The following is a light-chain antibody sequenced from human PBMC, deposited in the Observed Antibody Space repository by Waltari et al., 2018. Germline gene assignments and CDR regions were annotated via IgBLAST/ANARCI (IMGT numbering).Light chain of an antibody. Sequence: EVVMTQSPATLSASLGERATISCRASQNVNSSLAWYQQKPGQAPKILVHDSSTMTNRTPARFSGSGSGTEFTLTISSLQSDDVGSYYCQHYNGWPPCSFGQGTKL. V-gene: IGKV3-15*01. CDR2: DSS. CDR3: QHYNGWPPCS. CDR1: QNVNSS. J-gene: IGKJ2*04.